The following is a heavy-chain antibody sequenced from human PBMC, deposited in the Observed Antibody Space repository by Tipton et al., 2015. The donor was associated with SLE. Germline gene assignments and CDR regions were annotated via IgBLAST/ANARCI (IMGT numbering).Heavy chain of an antibody. CDR2: ISYGSRK. CDR3: AGELLDYFDF. J-gene: IGHJ4*02. Sequence: SLRLSCAASGFTFSTYAMHWVRQAPGKGLEWVAVISYGSRKYYAESVKGRFTISRDNSKNTLYLQMNSLRAEDTAVYYCAGELLDYFDFWGQGTLDTVSS. CDR1: GFTFSTYA. D-gene: IGHD1-26*01. V-gene: IGHV3-30*04.